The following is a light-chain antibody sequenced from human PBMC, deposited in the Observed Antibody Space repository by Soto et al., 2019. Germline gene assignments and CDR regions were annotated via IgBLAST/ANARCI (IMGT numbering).Light chain of an antibody. CDR2: EVI. CDR3: CSYTSTYTLV. CDR1: SSDIGTYNS. J-gene: IGLJ3*02. Sequence: QSALTQPASVSGSPGQSITISCTGTSSDIGTYNSVSWYQHHPGKAPKLLIFEVIDRPSGVSDRFSGSKSGNTASLTISGLQPEVEADYYCCSYTSTYTLVFGGGTKVTVL. V-gene: IGLV2-14*01.